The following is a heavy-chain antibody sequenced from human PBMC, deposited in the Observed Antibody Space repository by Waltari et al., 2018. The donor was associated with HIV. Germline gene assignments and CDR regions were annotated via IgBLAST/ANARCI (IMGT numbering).Heavy chain of an antibody. CDR2: FDPEVGET. V-gene: IGHV1-24*01. CDR3: ATEGISMVRGVYGMDV. Sequence: QVQLVQSGAEVKKPGASVEVSCKVSGYTLTEFSMHWVRQAPGKGLEWMGGFDPEVGETIDAQKFQGRGTMTEDTSTDTAYMELSSLRSEDTAVYYCATEGISMVRGVYGMDVWGQGTTVTVSS. CDR1: GYTLTEFS. D-gene: IGHD3-10*01. J-gene: IGHJ6*02.